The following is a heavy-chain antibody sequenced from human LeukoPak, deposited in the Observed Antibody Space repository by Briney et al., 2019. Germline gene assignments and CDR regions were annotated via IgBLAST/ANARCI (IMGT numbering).Heavy chain of an antibody. CDR2: IKQDGSEK. J-gene: IGHJ4*02. Sequence: ETLSLTCTVSGASISSYYWSWVRQAPGKGLEWVANIKQDGSEKYYVDSVKGRFTISRDNAKNSLYLQMNSLRAEDTAVYYCARDPIEKWELLLYFDYWGQGTLVTVSS. CDR3: ARDPIEKWELLLYFDY. V-gene: IGHV3-7*01. CDR1: GASISSYY. D-gene: IGHD1-26*01.